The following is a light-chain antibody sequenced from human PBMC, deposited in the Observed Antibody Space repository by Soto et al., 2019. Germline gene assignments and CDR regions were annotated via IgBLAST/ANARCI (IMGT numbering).Light chain of an antibody. CDR1: QNINDN. J-gene: IGKJ1*01. CDR2: GAT. CDR3: HQRQSWPRT. V-gene: IGKV3-15*01. Sequence: EMVLTHPPAPLLVTPGERAPLPCSASQNINDNVAWYQQKTGQAPRLLIYGATTRATGIPARFSASGSGTDFTLTISDVQPEDFALYYCHQRQSWPRTFGQGTKVDIK.